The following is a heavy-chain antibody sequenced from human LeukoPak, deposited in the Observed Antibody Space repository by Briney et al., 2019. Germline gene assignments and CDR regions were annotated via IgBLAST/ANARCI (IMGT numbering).Heavy chain of an antibody. D-gene: IGHD3-22*01. J-gene: IGHJ5*02. CDR3: ARDYSNYYDSSGYSFRESFFDP. CDR1: GGSFSGYY. CDR2: VNHSGST. V-gene: IGHV4-34*01. Sequence: SETLSLTCAVYGGSFSGYYWSWIRQPPGKGLEWIGEVNHSGSTNYNPSLKSRVTISVDTSKNHFSLKQSSVTAADTAVYYCARDYSNYYDSSGYSFRESFFDPWGQGTLVTVSS.